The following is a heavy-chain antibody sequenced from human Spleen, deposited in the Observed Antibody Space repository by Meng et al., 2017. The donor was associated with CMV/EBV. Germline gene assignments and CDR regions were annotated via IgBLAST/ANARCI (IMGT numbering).Heavy chain of an antibody. CDR1: GGSFSGYY. D-gene: IGHD3-3*01. CDR3: ARGTVRTGYYDFWSGYYPFDY. CDR2: INHSGST. J-gene: IGHJ4*02. Sequence: QVQLQQWGAGLLKPSETLSLTCAVYGGSFSGYYWSWIRQPPGKGLEWIGEINHSGSTNYNPSLKSRVTISVDTSKNQFSLKLSSVTAADTAVYYCARGTVRTGYYDFWSGYYPFDYWGQGTLVTVSS. V-gene: IGHV4-34*01.